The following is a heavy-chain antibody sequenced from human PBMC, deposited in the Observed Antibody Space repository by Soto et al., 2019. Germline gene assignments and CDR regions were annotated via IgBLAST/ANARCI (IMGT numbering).Heavy chain of an antibody. CDR1: GFTFSSYW. V-gene: IGHV3-74*01. D-gene: IGHD3-9*01. J-gene: IGHJ4*02. CDR3: ARDAGHTIYADY. Sequence: EVQLVESGGGLVQPGGSLRLSCAASGFTFSSYWMHWVRQAPGKGLVWVSRINSDGSSTSYADSVKGRFTISRDNSKNTLYLQMNSLRAEDTAVYYCARDAGHTIYADYWGQGTLVTVSS. CDR2: INSDGSST.